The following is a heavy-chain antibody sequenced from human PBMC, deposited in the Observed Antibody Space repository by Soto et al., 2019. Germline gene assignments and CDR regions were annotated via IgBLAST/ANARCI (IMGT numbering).Heavy chain of an antibody. D-gene: IGHD3-10*01. V-gene: IGHV3-30-3*01. CDR1: GFTSSSYA. CDR2: ISYDGSNK. CDR3: AKDRGDPGPFDY. Sequence: GGSLRLSCAASGFTSSSYAMHWVRQAPGKGLEWVAVISYDGSNKYYADSVKGRFTISRDNSKNTLYLQMNSLRAEDTAVYYCAKDRGDPGPFDYWGQGTLVTVSS. J-gene: IGHJ4*02.